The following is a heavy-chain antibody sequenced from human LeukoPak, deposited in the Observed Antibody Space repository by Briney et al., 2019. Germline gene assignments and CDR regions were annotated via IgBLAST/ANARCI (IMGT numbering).Heavy chain of an antibody. CDR2: INWNSGSI. CDR1: GFTFDDYA. V-gene: IGHV3-9*01. D-gene: IGHD6-13*01. CDR3: AKDTEHQLMVPFDI. J-gene: IGHJ3*02. Sequence: PGGSLRLSCAASGFTFDDYAMHWVRQAPGKGLEWVSGINWNSGSIGYADSVKGRFTISRDNAKNSLYLQMNSLRAEDTALYYCAKDTEHQLMVPFDIWGQGTMVTVSS.